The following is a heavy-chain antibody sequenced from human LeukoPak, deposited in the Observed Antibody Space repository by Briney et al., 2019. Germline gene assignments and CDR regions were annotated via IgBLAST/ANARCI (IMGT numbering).Heavy chain of an antibody. CDR1: GFTFSTYA. V-gene: IGHV3-30-3*01. CDR2: ISYDGSNK. Sequence: PGRSLRLSCAASGFTFSTYAMHWVRQGPGKGLEWVAVISYDGSNKYYADSVKGRFTISRDNSKNTLYLQMSSLSAEDTAVYYCARTTTPHYYGSGSYALGYWGQGILVTVSS. D-gene: IGHD3-10*01. CDR3: ARTTTPHYYGSGSYALGY. J-gene: IGHJ4*02.